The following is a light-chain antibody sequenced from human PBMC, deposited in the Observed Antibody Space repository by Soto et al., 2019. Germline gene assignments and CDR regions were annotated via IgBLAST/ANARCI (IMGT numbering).Light chain of an antibody. Sequence: EIVLTQSPATLSLSAGERVTLSCRSSQSVDTMVAWYQQQVGRTPRLLIYETSSKATGVSARFSGSGSGTDFALTISRLVSEDFAIYFCQVGNDWPPFRYSFGQGTKLEVK. V-gene: IGKV3-11*01. J-gene: IGKJ2*01. CDR2: ETS. CDR3: QVGNDWPPFRYS. CDR1: QSVDTM.